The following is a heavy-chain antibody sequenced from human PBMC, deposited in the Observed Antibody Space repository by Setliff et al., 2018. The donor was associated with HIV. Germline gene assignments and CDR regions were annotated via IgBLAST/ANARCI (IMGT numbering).Heavy chain of an antibody. CDR3: TRGYRGVAIYAFDI. D-gene: IGHD5-12*01. J-gene: IGHJ3*02. CDR2: IGNKANSRIT. V-gene: IGHV3-72*01. CDR1: GLSFSDHY. Sequence: PGGSLRLSCAASGLSFSDHYMDWVRQAPGRGLEWVGRIGNKANSRITEYAASVKDRFSISRDDSKNSRYLLMNNLKTEDTAVYHCTRGYRGVAIYAFDIWGQGTVVTVSS.